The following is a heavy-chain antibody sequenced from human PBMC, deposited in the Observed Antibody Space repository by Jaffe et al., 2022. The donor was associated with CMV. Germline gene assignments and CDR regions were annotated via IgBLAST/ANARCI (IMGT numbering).Heavy chain of an antibody. J-gene: IGHJ6*02. V-gene: IGHV1-46*01. CDR2: INPSGGST. CDR1: GYTFTSYY. CDR3: ARDPLQYSSSSLLEEGGSYYYYGMDV. D-gene: IGHD6-6*01. Sequence: QVQLVQSGAEVKKPGASVKVSCKASGYTFTSYYMHWVRQAPGQGLEWMGIINPSGGSTSYAQKFQGRVTMTRDTSTSTVYMELSSLRSEDTAVYYCARDPLQYSSSSLLEEGGSYYYYGMDVWGQGTTVTVSS.